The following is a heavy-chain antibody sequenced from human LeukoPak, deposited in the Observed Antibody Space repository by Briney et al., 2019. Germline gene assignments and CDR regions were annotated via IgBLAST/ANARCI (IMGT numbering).Heavy chain of an antibody. CDR1: GGSVSSGTYY. CDR2: IYYTGNT. J-gene: IGHJ4*02. V-gene: IGHV4-61*01. Sequence: PSETLSLTCTVSGGSVSSGTYYWSWIRQPPGKGLEWIGHIYYTGNTHYVPSLKSRVTMSVDTPKNQFSLKLTSVTAADTVVYYCARGTNYYGSGDYWGQGTLVTVSS. D-gene: IGHD3-10*01. CDR3: ARGTNYYGSGDY.